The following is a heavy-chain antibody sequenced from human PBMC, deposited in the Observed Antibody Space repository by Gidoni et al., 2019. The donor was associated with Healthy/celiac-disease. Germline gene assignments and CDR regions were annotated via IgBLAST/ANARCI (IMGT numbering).Heavy chain of an antibody. V-gene: IGHV4-31*03. Sequence: QVQLQESGPGLVKPSQTLSLTCTVSGGSISSGGYYWSWIRQHPGKGLEWIGYIYYSGSTYYNPSLKSRVTISVDTSKNQFSLKLSSVTAADTAVYYCARDQSYDYIWGSYRLGHWFDPWGQGTLVTVSS. CDR2: IYYSGST. CDR1: GGSISSGGYY. CDR3: ARDQSYDYIWGSYRLGHWFDP. D-gene: IGHD3-16*02. J-gene: IGHJ5*02.